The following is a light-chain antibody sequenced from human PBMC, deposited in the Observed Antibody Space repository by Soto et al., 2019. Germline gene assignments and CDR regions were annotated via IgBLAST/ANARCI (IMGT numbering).Light chain of an antibody. Sequence: EIVLTQTPATLSLSPGERATLSCRASQGIASYLNWYQHRPGQAPRLLIYDSFNRATGIPARFSGSGSGTDFTLTISSLEPEDFAVYYCQQRASWPITFGPGTKVDIK. CDR1: QGIASY. CDR3: QQRASWPIT. J-gene: IGKJ3*01. CDR2: DSF. V-gene: IGKV3-11*01.